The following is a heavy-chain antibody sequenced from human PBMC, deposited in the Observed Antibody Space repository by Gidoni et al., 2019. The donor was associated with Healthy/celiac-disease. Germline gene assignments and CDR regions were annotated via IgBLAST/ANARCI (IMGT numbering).Heavy chain of an antibody. CDR3: AAVNEGSGSYYCDY. D-gene: IGHD3-10*01. V-gene: IGHV3-30*01. CDR1: GLPFRSYA. Sequence: QVQLVESGGAVVQPGRSRRLPCEASGLPFRSYAMHWVRQAPGKGLEWVAVISDDGSNKYYADSVKGRFTIARDNSKNTLYLQMNSLRAEDTAVYYCAAVNEGSGSYYCDYWGQGTLVTVSS. J-gene: IGHJ4*02. CDR2: ISDDGSNK.